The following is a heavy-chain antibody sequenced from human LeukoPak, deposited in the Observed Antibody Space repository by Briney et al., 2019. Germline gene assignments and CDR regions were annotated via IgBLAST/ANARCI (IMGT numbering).Heavy chain of an antibody. J-gene: IGHJ3*02. CDR3: ARGRGLLWFGESFDI. CDR1: GGSFSGYY. D-gene: IGHD3-10*01. Sequence: SETPSLTCAVYGGSFSGYYWSWIRQPPGKGLEWIGEINHSGSTNYNPSLKSRVTISVDTSKNQFSLKLSSVTAADTAVYYCARGRGLLWFGESFDIWGQGTMVTVSS. V-gene: IGHV4-34*01. CDR2: INHSGST.